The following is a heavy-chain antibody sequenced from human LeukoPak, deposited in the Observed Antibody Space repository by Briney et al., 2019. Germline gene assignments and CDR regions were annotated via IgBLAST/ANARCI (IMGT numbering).Heavy chain of an antibody. CDR2: VNHGGST. D-gene: IGHD6-19*01. CDR1: GGSFSGHY. V-gene: IGHV4-34*01. CDR3: ARDYVGVAGTFDY. J-gene: IGHJ4*02. Sequence: PSETLSLTCAVYGGSFSGHYWSWIRQPPGKGLEWIGEVNHGGSTNYNPSLKSRVTISIDTSKNQFSLKLSSVTAADTAVYYCARDYVGVAGTFDYWGQGTLVTVSS.